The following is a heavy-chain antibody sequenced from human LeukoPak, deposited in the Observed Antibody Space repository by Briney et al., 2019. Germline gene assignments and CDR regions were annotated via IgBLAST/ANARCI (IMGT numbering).Heavy chain of an antibody. CDR1: GYTFSSYG. Sequence: GSSLRLSCAASGYTFSSYGMHWVRQAPGKGLEWVALICRDGSNKYYAHSVQGRFTISRDNSKNTLYVQMNSLRAEDTAVYYRARNSQAGIAVAGTIPGMDVWGEGTTVSVSS. J-gene: IGHJ6*04. V-gene: IGHV3-33*01. CDR3: ARNSQAGIAVAGTIPGMDV. D-gene: IGHD6-13*01. CDR2: ICRDGSNK.